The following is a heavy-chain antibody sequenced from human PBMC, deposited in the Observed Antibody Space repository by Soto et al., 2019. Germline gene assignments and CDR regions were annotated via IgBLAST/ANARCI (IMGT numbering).Heavy chain of an antibody. Sequence: GGSLRLSCLASRFTFSTYAMHWVRQAPGKGLEYVSTISSNGGSTYYADSVKGRFTISRDNSKNTLYLQMSSLRAEDTAVYYCVKYYFDSSGYYGLNAFDIWGQGTMVTVSS. V-gene: IGHV3-64D*06. CDR1: RFTFSTYA. CDR2: ISSNGGST. J-gene: IGHJ3*02. D-gene: IGHD3-22*01. CDR3: VKYYFDSSGYYGLNAFDI.